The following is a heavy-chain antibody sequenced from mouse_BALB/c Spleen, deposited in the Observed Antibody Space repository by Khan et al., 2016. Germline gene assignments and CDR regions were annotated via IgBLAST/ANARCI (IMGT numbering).Heavy chain of an antibody. J-gene: IGHJ4*01. V-gene: IGHV1-54*01. CDR2: INPGSGGT. Sequence: QVQLQQSGAELVRPGTSVKVSCKASGYAFTNYLIEWVKQRPGQGLEWIGVINPGSGGTNYNEKFKGKATLTADKSSSTAYMQLSSLTSDDSAVYFCAGYDGNYYAMDYWGQGTSVTVSS. D-gene: IGHD2-3*01. CDR3: AGYDGNYYAMDY. CDR1: GYAFTNYL.